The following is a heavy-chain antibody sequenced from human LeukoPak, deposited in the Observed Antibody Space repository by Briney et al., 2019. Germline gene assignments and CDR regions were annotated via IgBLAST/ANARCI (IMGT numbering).Heavy chain of an antibody. Sequence: PSETLSLTCTVSGGSISSYYWSWIRQPAGKGLEWIGRIYTSGSTNYNPSLKSRVTMSVDTSKNQFSLKLSSVTAADTAVYYCARGYSSSCSRDFDYWGQGTLVTVSS. CDR1: GGSISSYY. D-gene: IGHD6-13*01. CDR2: IYTSGST. J-gene: IGHJ4*02. CDR3: ARGYSSSCSRDFDY. V-gene: IGHV4-4*07.